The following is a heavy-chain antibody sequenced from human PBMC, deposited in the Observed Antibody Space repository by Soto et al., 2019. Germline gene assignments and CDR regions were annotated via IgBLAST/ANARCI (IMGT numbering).Heavy chain of an antibody. D-gene: IGHD2-15*01. J-gene: IGHJ4*02. CDR2: IGGSGGT. CDR1: GFTFSSYA. V-gene: IGHV3-23*01. CDR3: AKGQGWSYYYDS. Sequence: EVQLLESGGGLVQPGGSLRLSCAASGFTFSSYAMRWVRLAPGKGLEWFSSIGGSGGTYYADSVKGRFTISRDNSKNMLDLHLISLRAEDTAMYYCAKGQGWSYYYDSWGQGTLVTVSS.